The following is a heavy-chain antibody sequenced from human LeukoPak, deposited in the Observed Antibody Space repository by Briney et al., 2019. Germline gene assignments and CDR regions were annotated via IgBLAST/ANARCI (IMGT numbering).Heavy chain of an antibody. V-gene: IGHV4-61*02. Sequence: SETLSLTCTVSGGSISSGSYYWSWIRQPAGKGLEWIGRIYTSGSTNYNPSLKSRVTISVDTSKNQFSLKLSSVTAADTAVYYCARAGTEYSSRQVDIWGQGTMVTVSS. CDR1: GGSISSGSYY. CDR3: ARAGTEYSSRQVDI. CDR2: IYTSGST. J-gene: IGHJ3*02. D-gene: IGHD6-13*01.